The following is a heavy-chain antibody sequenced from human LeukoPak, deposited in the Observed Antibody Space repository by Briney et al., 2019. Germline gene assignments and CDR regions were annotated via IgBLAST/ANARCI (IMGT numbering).Heavy chain of an antibody. V-gene: IGHV3-74*01. J-gene: IGHJ6*03. Sequence: PGGSLRLSCAASGFTFSSYWMHWVRQAPGKGLVWVSRINSDGSSTSYADSVKGRFTISRDNAKNTLYLQMNSLRAEDTAVYYCARVRLGVSSSWYTKGYYYYMDVWGKGTTVTVSS. CDR2: INSDGSST. CDR1: GFTFSSYW. CDR3: ARVRLGVSSSWYTKGYYYYMDV. D-gene: IGHD6-13*01.